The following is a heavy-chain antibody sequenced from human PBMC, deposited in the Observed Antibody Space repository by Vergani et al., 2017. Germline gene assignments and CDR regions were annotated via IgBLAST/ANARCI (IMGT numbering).Heavy chain of an antibody. Sequence: QVQLQESGPGLVKPSQTLSLTCTVSGGSISSGDYYWSWIRQPPGKGLEWIGYIYYSGSTYYNPSLKNRVTISVDTSKNQFSLKLSSVTAADTAVYYCARQYYDILTGFPNWFDPWGQGTLVTVSS. CDR1: GGSISSGDYY. D-gene: IGHD3-9*01. V-gene: IGHV4-30-4*08. J-gene: IGHJ5*02. CDR3: ARQYYDILTGFPNWFDP. CDR2: IYYSGST.